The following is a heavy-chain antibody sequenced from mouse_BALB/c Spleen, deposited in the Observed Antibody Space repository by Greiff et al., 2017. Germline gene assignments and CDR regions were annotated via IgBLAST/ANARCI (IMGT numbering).Heavy chain of an antibody. J-gene: IGHJ4*01. CDR1: GYSITSDYA. V-gene: IGHV3-2*02. Sequence: EVHLVESGPGLVKPSQSLSLTCTVTGYSITSDYAWNWIRQFPGNKLEWMGYISYSGSTSYNPSLKSRISITRDTSKNQFFLQLNSVTTEDTATYYCARCPNLFITTVVPSYAMDYWGQGTSVTVSS. CDR2: ISYSGST. D-gene: IGHD1-1*01. CDR3: ARCPNLFITTVVPSYAMDY.